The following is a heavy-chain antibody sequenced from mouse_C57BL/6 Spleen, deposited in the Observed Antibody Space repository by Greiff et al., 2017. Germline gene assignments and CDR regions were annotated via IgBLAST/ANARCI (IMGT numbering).Heavy chain of an antibody. CDR2: INPSTGGT. D-gene: IGHD1-1*01. CDR3: ARNYYGSSHAMGY. J-gene: IGHJ4*01. Sequence: VQLQQSGPELVKPGASVKISCKASGYSFTGYYMNWVKQSPEKSLEWIGEINPSTGGTTYNQKFKAKATLTVDKSSSTAYMQLKSLTSEDSAVYYCARNYYGSSHAMGYWGQGTSVTVSS. V-gene: IGHV1-42*01. CDR1: GYSFTGYY.